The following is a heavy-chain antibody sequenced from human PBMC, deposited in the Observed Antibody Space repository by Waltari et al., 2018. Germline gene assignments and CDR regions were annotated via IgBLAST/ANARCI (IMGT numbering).Heavy chain of an antibody. D-gene: IGHD3-3*01. CDR2: ISGSGGST. Sequence: SAISGSGGSTYYADSVKGRFTISRDNSKNTLYLQMNSLRAEDTAVYYCAKVAVTIFGDYYYGMDVWGQGTTVTVSS. V-gene: IGHV3-23*01. J-gene: IGHJ6*02. CDR3: AKVAVTIFGDYYYGMDV.